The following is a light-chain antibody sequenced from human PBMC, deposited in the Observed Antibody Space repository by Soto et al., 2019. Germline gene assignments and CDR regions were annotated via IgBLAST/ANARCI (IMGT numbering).Light chain of an antibody. CDR1: QSVSSSY. V-gene: IGKV3-20*01. J-gene: IGKJ1*01. CDR3: QQYGSSRWT. Sequence: IVLTQSPGTLSLSPEERATLSCRASQSVSSSYLAWYQQNRGQAPRLLIYGASSRAPGIPDRFGGSGSGTDFTLTISRLETEDFAVYYCQQYGSSRWTFGQGTKVDI. CDR2: GAS.